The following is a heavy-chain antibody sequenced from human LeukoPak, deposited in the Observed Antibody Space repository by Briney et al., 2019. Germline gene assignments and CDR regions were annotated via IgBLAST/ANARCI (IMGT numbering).Heavy chain of an antibody. CDR2: IYYSGST. D-gene: IGHD3-3*01. Sequence: TSSETLSLTCTVSGGSISSSSYYWGWIRQPPGKGLEWIGSIYYSGSTYYNPSLKSRVTISVDTSKNQFSLKLSSVTAADTAVYYCAKIPQVSIFGVPNFDDWGRGTLVTVSS. CDR1: GGSISSSSYY. V-gene: IGHV4-39*07. J-gene: IGHJ4*02. CDR3: AKIPQVSIFGVPNFDD.